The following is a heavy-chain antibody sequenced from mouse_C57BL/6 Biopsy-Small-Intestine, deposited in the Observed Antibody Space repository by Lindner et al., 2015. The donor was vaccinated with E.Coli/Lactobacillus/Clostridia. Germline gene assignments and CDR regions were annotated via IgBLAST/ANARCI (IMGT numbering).Heavy chain of an antibody. CDR1: GNTFASYT. Sequence: VQLQESGAELAKPGASLKLSCKASGNTFASYTMHWVKQRPGQGLEWIGYINPNSGYTKYSQKFKDKATLTADKSSSTAYMQLSSLTSADSAVYFCTRGTRLDFWGQGTTLTVSS. V-gene: IGHV1-4*01. D-gene: IGHD3-3*01. J-gene: IGHJ2*01. CDR2: INPNSGYT. CDR3: TRGTRLDF.